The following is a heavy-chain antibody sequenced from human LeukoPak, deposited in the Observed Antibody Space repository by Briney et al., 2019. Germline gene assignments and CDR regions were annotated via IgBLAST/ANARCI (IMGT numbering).Heavy chain of an antibody. CDR2: IYYSGST. D-gene: IGHD3-10*01. Sequence: PSETLSLTCTVSGGSISSYYWSWIRQPPGKGLEWIGYIYYSGSTSYNPSFKSRVTISVDTSKNQFSLKLSSVTAADTAVYYCARVPADYYGSGSSAGYFDYWGQGTLVTVSS. CDR1: GGSISSYY. CDR3: ARVPADYYGSGSSAGYFDY. V-gene: IGHV4-59*01. J-gene: IGHJ4*02.